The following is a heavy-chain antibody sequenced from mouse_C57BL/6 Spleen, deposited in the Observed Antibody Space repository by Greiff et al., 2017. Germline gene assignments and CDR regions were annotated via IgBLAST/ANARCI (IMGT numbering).Heavy chain of an antibody. V-gene: IGHV1-74*01. CDR1: GYTFTSYW. D-gene: IGHD2-4*01. Sequence: QVQLQQPGAELVKPGASVKVSCKASGYTFTSYWMHWVKQRPGQGLEWIGRIHPSDSYTNYNQKFKGKSTLTVDKSSSTAYMQLSSLTSEDSAVYYCARVRDYDEGFAYWGQGTLVTVSA. CDR3: ARVRDYDEGFAY. CDR2: IHPSDSYT. J-gene: IGHJ3*01.